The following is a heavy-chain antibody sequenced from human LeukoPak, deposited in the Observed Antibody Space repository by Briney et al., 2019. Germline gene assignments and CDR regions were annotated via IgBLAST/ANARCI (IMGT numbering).Heavy chain of an antibody. CDR2: ISGSGAGT. J-gene: IGHJ1*01. CDR1: GFTFSSYA. CDR3: AKPQNHH. Sequence: GGTLRLSCAASGFTFSSYAMSWVRQAPGKGLEWVSAISGSGAGTYYADSVKGRFTISRDNSKNTLFLQMKSLRADDTAVYYCAKPQNHHWGQGTLVTVSS. V-gene: IGHV3-23*01.